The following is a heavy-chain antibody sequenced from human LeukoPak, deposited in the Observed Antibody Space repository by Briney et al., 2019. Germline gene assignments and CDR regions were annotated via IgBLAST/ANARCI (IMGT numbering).Heavy chain of an antibody. D-gene: IGHD2-15*01. CDR1: GGSISSYY. J-gene: IGHJ6*03. CDR3: ARVYCSGGSCSSQRGGGVHYYYYMDV. V-gene: IGHV4-59*12. Sequence: SETLSLTCTVSGGSISSYYWSWIRQPPGKGLEWIGYIYYSGSTNYNPSLKSRVTISVDTSKNQFSLKLSSVTAADTAVYYCARVYCSGGSCSSQRGGGVHYYYYMDVWGKGTTVTVSS. CDR2: IYYSGST.